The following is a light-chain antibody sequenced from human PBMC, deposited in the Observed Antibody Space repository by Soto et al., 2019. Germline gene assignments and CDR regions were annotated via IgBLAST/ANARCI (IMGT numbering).Light chain of an antibody. J-gene: IGLJ7*01. V-gene: IGLV2-23*02. CDR2: EVS. CDR3: CSYGGSSAV. CDR1: SSDVGSHNL. Sequence: QSALTQPASVSGSPGQSITLSCTGTSSDVGSHNLVSWYQQHPGQAPKLMIYEVSKRPLGVSARFSASKSGNTASLTISGLQAEDEADYYCCSYGGSSAVFGGGTQLTVL.